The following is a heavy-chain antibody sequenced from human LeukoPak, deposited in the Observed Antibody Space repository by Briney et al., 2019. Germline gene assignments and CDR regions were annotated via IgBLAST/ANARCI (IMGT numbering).Heavy chain of an antibody. Sequence: GGSLRLSCAASGFTVSSDYLSWVRQAPGKGLEWVSIIYSDGTTYYADSVKGRFTISRNNSKNSLYLQMNSLRTEDTALYYCAKGRMTTVTDNWFDPWGQGTLVTVSS. D-gene: IGHD4-17*01. CDR1: GFTVSSDY. V-gene: IGHV3-53*04. CDR3: AKGRMTTVTDNWFDP. CDR2: IYSDGTT. J-gene: IGHJ5*02.